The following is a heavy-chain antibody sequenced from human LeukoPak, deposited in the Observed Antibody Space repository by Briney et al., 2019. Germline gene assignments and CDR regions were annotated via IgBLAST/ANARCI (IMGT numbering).Heavy chain of an antibody. CDR1: GFTFSSYA. D-gene: IGHD2-2*01. V-gene: IGHV3-23*01. CDR2: ISGSGGST. CDR3: AKLFRDCSSTSCPNYYYYYMDV. Sequence: PGGSLRLSCAASGFTFSSYAMSWVRQAPGKGLEWVSAISGSGGSTYYADSVKGRFTISRDNSKNTLYLQMNSLRAEDTAVYYCAKLFRDCSSTSCPNYYYYYMDVWGKGTTVTVSS. J-gene: IGHJ6*03.